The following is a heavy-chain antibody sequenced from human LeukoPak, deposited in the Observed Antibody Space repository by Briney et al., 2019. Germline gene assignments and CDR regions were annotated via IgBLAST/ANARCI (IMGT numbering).Heavy chain of an antibody. CDR1: GGSISTYY. CDR2: IYYGGSA. Sequence: SETLSLTCAVSGGSISTYYWNWIRQPPGKGLEWIGYIYYGGSAIYNPSLKSRVTISVDRSKNQFSLKLNSVTAADTAVYYCAXXXXXXTGYNWLDPWGQGTLVTVSS. D-gene: IGHD2-8*02. CDR3: AXXXXXXTGYNWLDP. V-gene: IGHV4-59*08. J-gene: IGHJ5*02.